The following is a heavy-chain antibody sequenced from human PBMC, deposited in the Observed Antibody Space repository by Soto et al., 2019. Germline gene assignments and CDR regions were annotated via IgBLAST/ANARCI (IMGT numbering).Heavy chain of an antibody. J-gene: IGHJ5*02. CDR2: IYYSGST. D-gene: IGHD4-17*01. Sequence: SETLSLTCTVSGGSVSSSSYYWGWVRQPPGKGLEWIGYIYYSGSTYYNPSLKSRVTISVDTSKNQFSLKLSSVTAADTAVYYCARTSSTVTTWSLVGNWFDPWGQGTLVTVSS. CDR3: ARTSSTVTTWSLVGNWFDP. CDR1: GGSVSSSSYY. V-gene: IGHV4-31*03.